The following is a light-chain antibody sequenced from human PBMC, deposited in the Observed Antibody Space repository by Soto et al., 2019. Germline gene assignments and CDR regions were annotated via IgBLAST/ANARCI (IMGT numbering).Light chain of an antibody. Sequence: EIVLTQSPGTLSLSPGERATLSCRASQNVSSNYLAWYQQKPGQAPRLLIYGASSRATGIPDRFSGSGSGTDFTLTISRLEPEDFAVYSCQQYGSLPWTFGQGTKVEIK. CDR2: GAS. V-gene: IGKV3-20*01. J-gene: IGKJ1*01. CDR1: QNVSSNY. CDR3: QQYGSLPWT.